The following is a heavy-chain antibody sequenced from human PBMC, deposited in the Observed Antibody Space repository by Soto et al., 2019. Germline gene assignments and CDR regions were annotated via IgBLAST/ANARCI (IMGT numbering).Heavy chain of an antibody. CDR2: INAGNGNT. V-gene: IGHV1-3*01. Sequence: ASVKLHCKASGYTFTSYAMHWVRQAPGQRLEWMGWINAGNGNTKYSQKFQGRVTITRDTSASTAYMELSSLRSEDTAVYYCARERCSSTSCYWFDPWGQGTLVTVS. D-gene: IGHD2-2*01. CDR1: GYTFTSYA. CDR3: ARERCSSTSCYWFDP. J-gene: IGHJ5*02.